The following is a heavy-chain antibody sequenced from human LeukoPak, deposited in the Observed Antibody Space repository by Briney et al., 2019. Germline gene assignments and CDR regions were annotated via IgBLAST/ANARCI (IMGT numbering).Heavy chain of an antibody. CDR1: GFTFSNYE. Sequence: GGSLRLSCAASGFTFSNYEMNWARQAPGKGLEWVSFISTSGGLIYYADSVKGRFTISRDNAKNSLFLHMNSLRAEDTAVYYCAKVSGLGWHFDYWGQGTLVTVSS. V-gene: IGHV3-48*03. CDR2: ISTSGGLI. CDR3: AKVSGLGWHFDY. D-gene: IGHD1-26*01. J-gene: IGHJ4*02.